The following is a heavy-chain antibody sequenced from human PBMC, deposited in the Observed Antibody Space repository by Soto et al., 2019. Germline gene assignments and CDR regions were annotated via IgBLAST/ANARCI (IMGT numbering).Heavy chain of an antibody. Sequence: QVQLQQWGAGLLKPSETLSLTCAVYGGSFSGYYWSWIRQPPGKGLEWIGEINHSGSTNYNPSLKSRVTISVDTSKNQFSLKLSSVTAADTAVYYCARGIRITMSRFDYWGQGTLVTVSS. CDR1: GGSFSGYY. D-gene: IGHD3-10*02. CDR3: ARGIRITMSRFDY. V-gene: IGHV4-34*01. J-gene: IGHJ4*02. CDR2: INHSGST.